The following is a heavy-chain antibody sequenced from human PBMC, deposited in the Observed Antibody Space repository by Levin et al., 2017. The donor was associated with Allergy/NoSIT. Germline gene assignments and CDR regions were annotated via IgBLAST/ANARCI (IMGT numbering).Heavy chain of an antibody. J-gene: IGHJ3*02. D-gene: IGHD6-13*01. CDR1: GGSFSGYY. V-gene: IGHV4-34*01. CDR3: ARGNGGSSSWDGAFDI. CDR2: INHSGST. Sequence: SETLSLTCAVYGGSFSGYYWSWIRQPPGKGLEWIGEINHSGSTNYNPSLKGRVTISVDTSKNQFSLKLSSVTAADTAVYYCARGNGGSSSWDGAFDIWGQGTMVTVSS.